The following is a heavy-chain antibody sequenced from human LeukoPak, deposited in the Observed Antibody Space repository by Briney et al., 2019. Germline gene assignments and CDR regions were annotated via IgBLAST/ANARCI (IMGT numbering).Heavy chain of an antibody. D-gene: IGHD3-22*01. CDR1: GGTFSSYA. V-gene: IGHV1-69*13. CDR3: AREGNHYYDSSGYYSSHYYYMDV. CDR2: IIPIFGTA. Sequence: ASVKVSCKASGGTFSSYAISWVRQAPGQGLEWMGGIIPIFGTANYAQKFQGRVTITADESTSTAYMELSSLRSEDTAVYYCAREGNHYYDSSGYYSSHYYYMDVWGKGTTVTISS. J-gene: IGHJ6*03.